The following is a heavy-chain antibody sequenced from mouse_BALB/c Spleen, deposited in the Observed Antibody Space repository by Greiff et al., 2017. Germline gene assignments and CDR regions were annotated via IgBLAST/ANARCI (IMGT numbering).Heavy chain of an antibody. J-gene: IGHJ4*01. V-gene: IGHV3-6*02. CDR3: ARDPITTVVADYAMDY. CDR2: ISYDGSN. D-gene: IGHD1-1*01. CDR1: GYSITSGYY. Sequence: EVKLMESGPGLVKPSQSLSLTCSVTGYSITSGYYWNWIRQFPGNKLEWMGYISYDGSNNYNPSLKNRISITRDTSKNQFFLKLNSVTTEDTATYYCARDPITTVVADYAMDYWGQGTSVTVSS.